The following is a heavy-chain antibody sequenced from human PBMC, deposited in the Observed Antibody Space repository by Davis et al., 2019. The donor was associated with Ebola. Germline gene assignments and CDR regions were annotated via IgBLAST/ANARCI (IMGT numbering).Heavy chain of an antibody. J-gene: IGHJ6*02. CDR2: VGAGGDYT. CDR3: AKGLEWTLSYSYWYGMDV. V-gene: IGHV3-23*01. Sequence: GESLKLSCEASGFTFHSFVLDWVRQAPGTGLEWVSSVGAGGDYTYYADSVTGRFTISRDNAKNTLYLQMTSLRAEDTAVYYCAKGLEWTLSYSYWYGMDVWGQGTTVTVSS. CDR1: GFTFHSFV. D-gene: IGHD3-3*01.